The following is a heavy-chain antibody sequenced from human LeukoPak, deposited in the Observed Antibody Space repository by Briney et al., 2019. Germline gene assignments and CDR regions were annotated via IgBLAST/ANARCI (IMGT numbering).Heavy chain of an antibody. J-gene: IGHJ5*02. CDR2: IYYSGST. CDR1: GGSISSSSYY. Sequence: PSETLSLTCTVSGGSISSSSYYWGWIRQPPGKGLEWIGSIYYSGSTYYNPSLKSRVTISVDTSKNQFSLKLSSVTAADTAVYYCARLLNGFTILGVVKGPWFDPWGQGTLVTVSS. V-gene: IGHV4-39*01. D-gene: IGHD3-3*01. CDR3: ARLLNGFTILGVVKGPWFDP.